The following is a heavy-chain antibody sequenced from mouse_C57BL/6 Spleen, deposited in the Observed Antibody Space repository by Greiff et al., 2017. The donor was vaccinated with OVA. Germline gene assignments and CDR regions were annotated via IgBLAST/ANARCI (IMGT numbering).Heavy chain of an antibody. CDR3: AIPLITTVEAMDY. V-gene: IGHV1-69*01. CDR2: IDPSDSYT. CDR1: GYTFTSYW. J-gene: IGHJ4*01. Sequence: VKLQQPGAELVMPGASVKLSCKASGYTFTSYWMHWVKQRPGQGLEWIGEIDPSDSYTNYNQKFKGKSTLTVDKSSSTAYMQLSSLTSEDSAVYYCAIPLITTVEAMDYWGQGTSVTVSS. D-gene: IGHD1-1*01.